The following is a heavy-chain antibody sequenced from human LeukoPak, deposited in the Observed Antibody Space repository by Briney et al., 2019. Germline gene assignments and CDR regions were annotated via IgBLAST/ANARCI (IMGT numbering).Heavy chain of an antibody. J-gene: IGHJ6*03. CDR3: ASGGSYFGHYYYYMDV. D-gene: IGHD1-26*01. CDR1: GGSISSGGYY. V-gene: IGHV4-30-2*01. Sequence: ASQTLSLTCTVSGGSISSGGYYWSWLRQPPGKGLEWIGYIYHSGSTYYNPSLKSRVTISVDRSKNQFSLKLSSVTAADTAVYYCASGGSYFGHYYYYMDVWGKGTTVTVSS. CDR2: IYHSGST.